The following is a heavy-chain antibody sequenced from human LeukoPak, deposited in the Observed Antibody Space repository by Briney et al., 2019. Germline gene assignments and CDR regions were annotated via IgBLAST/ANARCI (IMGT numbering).Heavy chain of an antibody. D-gene: IGHD5-18*01. CDR2: IRSKAYGGTT. CDR3: TRDYTAMIRGYYFDY. V-gene: IGHV3-49*03. J-gene: IGHJ4*02. CDR1: GFTFGAYA. Sequence: GGSLRLSCTATGFTFGAYAMNWFRQAPGKGLEWVGFIRSKAYGGTTEYAASVKGGFTISRDDSKSIAYLQMNSLKTEDTAVYYCTRDYTAMIRGYYFDYWGQGTLVTVSS.